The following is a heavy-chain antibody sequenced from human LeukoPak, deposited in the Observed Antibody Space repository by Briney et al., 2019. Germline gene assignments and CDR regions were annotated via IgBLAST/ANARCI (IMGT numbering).Heavy chain of an antibody. CDR2: INPNSGGT. V-gene: IGHV1-2*02. Sequence: ASVKVSCKASGYTFTGYYMHWVRQAPGQGLEWMGWINPNSGGTNYAQKFQGRVTMTRDTSISTAYMELSRLRSDDTAVCYCAVGQGLLVEFDYWGQGTLVTVSS. D-gene: IGHD6-25*01. CDR1: GYTFTGYY. CDR3: AVGQGLLVEFDY. J-gene: IGHJ4*02.